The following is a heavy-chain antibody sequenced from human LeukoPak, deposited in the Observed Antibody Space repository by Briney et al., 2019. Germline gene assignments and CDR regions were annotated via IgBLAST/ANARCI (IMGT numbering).Heavy chain of an antibody. CDR1: GFTFSSYA. V-gene: IGHV3-30-3*01. CDR2: ISYDGSNK. J-gene: IGHJ4*02. D-gene: IGHD6-19*01. Sequence: GGSLRLSCAASGFTFSSYAMHCVRQAPGKGLEWVAVISYDGSNKYYADSVKGRFTISRDNSKNTLYLQMNSLRAEDTAVYYCARIAVAGVVGYWGQGTLVTVSS. CDR3: ARIAVAGVVGY.